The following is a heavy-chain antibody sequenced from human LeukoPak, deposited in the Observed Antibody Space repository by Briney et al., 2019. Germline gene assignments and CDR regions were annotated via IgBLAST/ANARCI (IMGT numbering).Heavy chain of an antibody. CDR2: IKQDGSEK. V-gene: IGHV3-7*01. CDR1: GFTFSSYW. J-gene: IGHJ6*03. Sequence: GGSLRLSCAASGFTFSSYWMSWVRQAPGKGLEWVANIKQDGSEKYYVDSVKGRFTISRDNAKNSLYLQMNSLRAEDTAVYYCARSPAAILGYYYYYYMDVWGKGTTVTVSS. CDR3: ARSPAAILGYYYYYYMDV. D-gene: IGHD2-2*02.